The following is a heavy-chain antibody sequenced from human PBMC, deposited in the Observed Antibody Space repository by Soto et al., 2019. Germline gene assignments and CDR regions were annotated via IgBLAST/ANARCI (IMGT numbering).Heavy chain of an antibody. CDR3: AKDSNTMVRGVLLDLFSWGDYYMDV. D-gene: IGHD3-10*01. V-gene: IGHV1-3*01. CDR2: INAGNGNT. J-gene: IGHJ6*03. CDR1: GYTFTSYA. Sequence: ASVKVSCKASGYTFTSYAMHWVRQAPGQRLEWMGWINAGNGNTKYSQKFQGRVTITRDTSASTAYMELNSLRAEDTAVYYCAKDSNTMVRGVLLDLFSWGDYYMDVWGKGTTVTVSS.